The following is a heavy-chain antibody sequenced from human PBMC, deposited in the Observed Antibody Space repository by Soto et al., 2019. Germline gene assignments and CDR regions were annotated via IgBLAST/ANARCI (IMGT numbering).Heavy chain of an antibody. V-gene: IGHV1-69*12. CDR2: IIPIFGTA. CDR1: GGTFSSYA. J-gene: IGHJ4*02. D-gene: IGHD6-6*01. Sequence: QVQLVQSGAEVKKPGSSVKVSCKASGGTFSSYAISWVRQAPGQGLEWMGGIIPIFGTANYAQKFQGRVTITADESTRTAYMELSSLRSEDTAVYYCARDLEYSTPFNSFDYWGQGTLVTVSS. CDR3: ARDLEYSTPFNSFDY.